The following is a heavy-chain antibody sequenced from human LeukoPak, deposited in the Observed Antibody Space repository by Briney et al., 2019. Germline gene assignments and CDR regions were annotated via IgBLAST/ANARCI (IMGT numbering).Heavy chain of an antibody. CDR1: GGSISNYY. CDR3: AGVANYRSGERLDY. D-gene: IGHD4/OR15-4a*01. CDR2: VYNSGST. J-gene: IGHJ4*02. V-gene: IGHV4-4*07. Sequence: SETLSLTCTVSGGSISNYYWSWIRQPAGKGLEWIGRVYNSGSTNYNPSLKSRVTMSVGTSKNQFSLKLISVTAADTAVYYCAGVANYRSGERLDYWGQGTLVTVSS.